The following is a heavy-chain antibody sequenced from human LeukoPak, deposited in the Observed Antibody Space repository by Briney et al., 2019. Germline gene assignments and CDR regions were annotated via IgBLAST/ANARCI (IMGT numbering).Heavy chain of an antibody. Sequence: GGSLRLSCTASGFTFGDYGMSWVRQAPGKGLEWVCFIRNKAYGGTTEYAATVNGRFTISRDDSKSNAYLQMNSLKTEDTTVYYFTRDDFWSGYLTYGMDVWGQGATVTVSS. D-gene: IGHD3-3*01. V-gene: IGHV3-49*04. CDR3: TRDDFWSGYLTYGMDV. CDR1: GFTFGDYG. CDR2: IRNKAYGGTT. J-gene: IGHJ6*02.